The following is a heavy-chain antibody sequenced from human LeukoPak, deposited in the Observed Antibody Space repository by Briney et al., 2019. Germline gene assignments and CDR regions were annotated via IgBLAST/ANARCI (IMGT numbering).Heavy chain of an antibody. V-gene: IGHV1-2*02. Sequence: ASVKVSCKASGYTFTGYYMHWVRQAPGQGLEWMGWINPNSGGTNYAQKFQSRVTMTRDTSISTAYMELSRLRSDDTAVYYCARVRVAARWMYYYYYMDVWGKGTTVTISS. CDR2: INPNSGGT. CDR1: GYTFTGYY. CDR3: ARVRVAARWMYYYYYMDV. J-gene: IGHJ6*03. D-gene: IGHD2-15*01.